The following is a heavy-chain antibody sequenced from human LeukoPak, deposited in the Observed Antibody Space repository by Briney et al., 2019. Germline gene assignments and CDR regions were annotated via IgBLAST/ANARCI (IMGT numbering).Heavy chain of an antibody. J-gene: IGHJ4*02. V-gene: IGHV3-64D*06. CDR2: ISSNGGST. CDR1: GLTFSSYA. D-gene: IGHD2-2*01. Sequence: GGSLRLSCSASGLTFSSYAMHWVRQAPGKGLEYVSAISSNGGSTYYADSVKGRFTISRDNSKNTLYLQMSSLRAEDTAVYYCVKDRYCGSTSCYPTFDYWGQGTLVTVSS. CDR3: VKDRYCGSTSCYPTFDY.